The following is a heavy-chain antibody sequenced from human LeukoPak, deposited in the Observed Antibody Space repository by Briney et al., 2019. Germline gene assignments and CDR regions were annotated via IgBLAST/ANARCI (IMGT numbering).Heavy chain of an antibody. CDR2: IYHSGST. CDR1: GGSISSGGYY. D-gene: IGHD1-26*01. V-gene: IGHV4-30-2*01. J-gene: IGHJ5*02. Sequence: PSQTLSLTCTVSGGSISSGGYYWSWIRQPPGKGLEWIGYIYHSGSTYYNPSLKSRVTISADTSKNQFSLKLSSVTAADTAVYYCARDFAPRIAGGWFDPWGQGTLVTVSS. CDR3: ARDFAPRIAGGWFDP.